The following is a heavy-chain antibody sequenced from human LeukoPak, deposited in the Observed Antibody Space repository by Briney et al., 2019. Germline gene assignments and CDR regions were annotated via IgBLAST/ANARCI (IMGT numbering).Heavy chain of an antibody. J-gene: IGHJ4*02. CDR1: GFTFNRDW. CDR2: ISRSSSFI. D-gene: IGHD6-19*01. CDR3: ARAPGALRYIGVAVTGPFDY. V-gene: IGHV3-21*01. Sequence: GGSLRLSCTASGFTFNRDWTAWVRQAPGKGLEWVSSISRSSSFIYYADSVKGRFTISRDNAKNSLHLQMNSLGAEDTAVYYCARAPGALRYIGVAVTGPFDYWGQGTLVTVSS.